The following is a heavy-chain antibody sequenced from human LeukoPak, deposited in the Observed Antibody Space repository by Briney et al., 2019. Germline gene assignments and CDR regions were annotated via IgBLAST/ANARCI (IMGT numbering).Heavy chain of an antibody. D-gene: IGHD1-26*01. Sequence: GESLKISCKGSGYSFTTYWIAWVRQMPGKGLEWMGIIYPGDSDTRYSPSFQGQVTISADTSVSTAYLQWSSLKASDTAMYYCARQVVGATTRAFDIWGQGTMVTVSS. J-gene: IGHJ3*02. CDR1: GYSFTTYW. CDR2: IYPGDSDT. CDR3: ARQVVGATTRAFDI. V-gene: IGHV5-51*01.